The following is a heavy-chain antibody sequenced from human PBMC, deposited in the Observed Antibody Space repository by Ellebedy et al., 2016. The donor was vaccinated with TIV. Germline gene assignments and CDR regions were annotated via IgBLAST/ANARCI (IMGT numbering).Heavy chain of an antibody. CDR1: GFTFSSYA. V-gene: IGHV3-23*01. CDR2: ISGSGGST. D-gene: IGHD6-6*01. Sequence: GESLKISCAASGFTFSSYAMSWVRQAPGKGLEWVSAISGSGGSTYYADSVKGRFTISRDNSKNTLYLQMNSLRAEDTAVYYCAKCARGSSSPEFDYWGQGTLVTVSS. J-gene: IGHJ4*02. CDR3: AKCARGSSSPEFDY.